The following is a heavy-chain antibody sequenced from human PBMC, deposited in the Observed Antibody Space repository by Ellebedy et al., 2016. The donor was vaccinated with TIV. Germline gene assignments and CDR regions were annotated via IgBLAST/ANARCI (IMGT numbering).Heavy chain of an antibody. J-gene: IGHJ4*02. CDR2: IYHSGDT. Sequence: SETLSLTXGVSGASIKTENWWSWVRQPPGKGLEWIGEIYHSGDTNYNPSLKSRVSISVDKSKNAFSLQLNSVSATDTAVYYCALLDCLFTGGCRWGQGTLVTVSS. CDR1: GASIKTENW. V-gene: IGHV4-4*02. CDR3: ALLDCLFTGGCR. D-gene: IGHD3/OR15-3a*01.